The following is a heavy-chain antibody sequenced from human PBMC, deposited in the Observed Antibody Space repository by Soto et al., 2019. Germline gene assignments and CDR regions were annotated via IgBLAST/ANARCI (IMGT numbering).Heavy chain of an antibody. CDR2: ISYDGSNK. D-gene: IGHD6-19*01. V-gene: IGHV3-30*18. CDR3: AKVVGGWYPTYDY. J-gene: IGHJ4*02. CDR1: GFTFSSYG. Sequence: QVQLVESGGGVVQPGRSPRLSCAASGFTFSSYGMHWVRQAPGKGLEWVAVISYDGSNKYYADSVKGRFTISRDNSKNTLYLQMNSLRAEDTAVYYCAKVVGGWYPTYDYWGQGTLVTVSS.